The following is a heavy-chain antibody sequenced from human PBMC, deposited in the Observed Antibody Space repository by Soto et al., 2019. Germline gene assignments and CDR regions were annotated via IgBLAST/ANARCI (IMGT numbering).Heavy chain of an antibody. CDR2: ISYDGTDE. Sequence: QVQLVESGGGVVQPGRSLRLSCAASGFSFSSYGMHWVRQAPGKGLEWVSMISYDGTDEYYADSVKGRFTISRDNSKNAVYLQMNSLRPEDTGVYYCAKQESAWNDHFDYWGQGTLVTVSS. D-gene: IGHD1-1*01. CDR3: AKQESAWNDHFDY. J-gene: IGHJ4*02. CDR1: GFSFSSYG. V-gene: IGHV3-30*18.